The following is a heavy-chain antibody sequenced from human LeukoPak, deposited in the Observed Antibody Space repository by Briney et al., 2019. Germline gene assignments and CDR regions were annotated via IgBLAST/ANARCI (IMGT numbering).Heavy chain of an antibody. V-gene: IGHV3-33*01. CDR2: IWYDGSNK. CDR3: ARETSGHDY. Sequence: GGSLRLSCAASGFTFSSYGMHWVRQAPGKGLEWVAVIWYDGSNKYYTDSVKGRFTISRDNAKNTLYLQMNSLRGEDTAVYYCARETSGHDYWGQGTLVTVSS. D-gene: IGHD6-19*01. CDR1: GFTFSSYG. J-gene: IGHJ4*02.